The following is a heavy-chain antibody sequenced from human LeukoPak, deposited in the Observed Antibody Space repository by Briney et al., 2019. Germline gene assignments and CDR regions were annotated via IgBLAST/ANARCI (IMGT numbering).Heavy chain of an antibody. V-gene: IGHV4-34*01. J-gene: IGHJ6*02. CDR2: INHSGST. CDR3: ASAAGVIAARPNGDGMDV. CDR1: GGSFSGYY. D-gene: IGHD6-6*01. Sequence: SETLSLTCAVYGGSFSGYYWSWIRQPPGKGLEWIGEINHSGSTNYNPSLKSRVTISVDASKNQFSLKLSSVTAADTAVYYCASAAGVIAARPNGDGMDVWGQGTTVTVSS.